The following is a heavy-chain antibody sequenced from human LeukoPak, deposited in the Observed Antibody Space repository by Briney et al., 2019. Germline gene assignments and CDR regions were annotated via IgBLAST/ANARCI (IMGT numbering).Heavy chain of an antibody. J-gene: IGHJ4*02. CDR3: ARDTYYDSSGYLDY. V-gene: IGHV3-33*01. CDR2: IWYDGSNK. D-gene: IGHD3-22*01. CDR1: GFTFRSYG. Sequence: GRSLRLSCAASGFTFRSYGLHWVREAPGKGLEWVVVIWYDGSNKYYADSVKGRFTISRDNSKNTLYLQMNSLRAEDTAVYYCARDTYYDSSGYLDYWVQGTLVTVSS.